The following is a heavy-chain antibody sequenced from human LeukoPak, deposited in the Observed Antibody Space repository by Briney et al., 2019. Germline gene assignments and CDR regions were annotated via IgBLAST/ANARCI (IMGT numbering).Heavy chain of an antibody. J-gene: IGHJ4*02. Sequence: QSSETLSLTCAVYGGSFSGYYWSWIRQPPGKGLEWIGEINHSGSTNYNPSLKSRVTISVDTSKNQFSLKLSSVTAADTAVYYCARAPRGYSYGYSLDYWGQGTLVTVSS. CDR3: ARAPRGYSYGYSLDY. CDR1: GGSFSGYY. V-gene: IGHV4-34*09. D-gene: IGHD5-18*01. CDR2: INHSGST.